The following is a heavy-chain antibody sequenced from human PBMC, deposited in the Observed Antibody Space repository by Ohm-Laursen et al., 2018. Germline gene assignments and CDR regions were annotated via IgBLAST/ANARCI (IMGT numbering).Heavy chain of an antibody. CDR2: ISASTTTI. J-gene: IGHJ4*02. V-gene: IGHV3-11*01. CDR1: GFTFSDFY. CDR3: GRWNDY. D-gene: IGHD1-1*01. Sequence: SLRLSCTASGFTFSDFYMSWVRQAPGKGLEWVSYISASTTTIYYADSVKGRFTISRDNSKNSPFLQMDSLRAEDTAVYYCGRWNDYWGQGTLVTVSS.